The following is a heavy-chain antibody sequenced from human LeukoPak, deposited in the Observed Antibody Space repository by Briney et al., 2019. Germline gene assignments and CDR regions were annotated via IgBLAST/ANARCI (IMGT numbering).Heavy chain of an antibody. CDR2: INHSGST. CDR3: ARQAGALGYCSSTSCSHFDY. Sequence: SETLSLTCAVYGGSFSGYYWSWIRQPPGKGLEWIGEINHSGSTNYNPSLKSRVTISVDTSKNQFSLKLSSVTAADTAVYYCARQAGALGYCSSTSCSHFDYWGQGTLVTVSS. V-gene: IGHV4-34*01. D-gene: IGHD2-2*01. CDR1: GGSFSGYY. J-gene: IGHJ4*02.